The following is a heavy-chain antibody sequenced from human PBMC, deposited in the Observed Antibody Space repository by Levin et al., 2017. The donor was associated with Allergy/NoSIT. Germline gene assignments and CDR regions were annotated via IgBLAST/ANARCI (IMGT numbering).Heavy chain of an antibody. CDR1: GGSISSSSYY. CDR3: ARHRRCSGGSCYSEAFDS. J-gene: IGHJ3*02. V-gene: IGHV4-39*01. Sequence: SETLSLTCTVSGGSISSSSYYWGWIRQPPGKGLEWIGSIYYSGSTYYNPSLKSRVTISVDTSKNQFSLKLSSVTAADTAVYYCARHRRCSGGSCYSEAFDSWGQGTMVTVSS. CDR2: IYYSGST. D-gene: IGHD2-15*01.